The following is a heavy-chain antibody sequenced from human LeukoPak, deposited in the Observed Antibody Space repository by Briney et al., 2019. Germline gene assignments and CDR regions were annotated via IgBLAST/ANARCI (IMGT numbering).Heavy chain of an antibody. Sequence: ASVKVSCKASGGTFSSYAISWVRQAPGQGLEWMGGIIPIFGTANYAQKFQGRVTITADKSTSTAYMELSSLRSEDTAVYYCARARGYVAPFDYWGQGTLVTVSS. CDR3: ARARGYVAPFDY. J-gene: IGHJ4*02. V-gene: IGHV1-69*06. CDR1: GGTFSSYA. D-gene: IGHD5-12*01. CDR2: IIPIFGTA.